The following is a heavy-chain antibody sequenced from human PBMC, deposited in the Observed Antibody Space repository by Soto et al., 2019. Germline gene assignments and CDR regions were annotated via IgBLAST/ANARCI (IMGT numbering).Heavy chain of an antibody. D-gene: IGHD2-15*01. Sequence: GGSLRLSCAASGFIFSDYYMTWVRQAPGKGLEWVAYISVSGATIYYADSVEGRFTVSRDNAKNSVFLQMTSLRADDTAVYYCARDRPYDATGLDYWGQGTVLTVSS. CDR1: GFIFSDYY. J-gene: IGHJ4*02. CDR2: ISVSGATI. CDR3: ARDRPYDATGLDY. V-gene: IGHV3-11*01.